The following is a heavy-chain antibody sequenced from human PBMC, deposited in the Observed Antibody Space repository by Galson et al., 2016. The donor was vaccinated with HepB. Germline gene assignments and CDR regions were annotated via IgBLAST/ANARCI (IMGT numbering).Heavy chain of an antibody. CDR1: GYTFTGYY. V-gene: IGHV1-2*02. Sequence: SCKASGYTFTGYYIQWVRQAPGQGLEWMGWINPHSGDTHSAQKFQGRVTLARDRSISTVYLELRSLTSDDAAIYFCARDGGYCASDSCFTQVDYWGQGTLLTVSS. CDR2: INPHSGDT. J-gene: IGHJ4*02. D-gene: IGHD2-15*01. CDR3: ARDGGYCASDSCFTQVDY.